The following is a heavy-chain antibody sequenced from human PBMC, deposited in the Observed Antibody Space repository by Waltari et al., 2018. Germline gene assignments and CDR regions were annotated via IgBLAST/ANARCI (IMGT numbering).Heavy chain of an antibody. D-gene: IGHD3-3*01. CDR1: GASFSSYS. Sequence: QVQLQQCGAGLLKPSETLSLTCAVYGASFSSYSWGWVRQSPGMGLEWSGQIRHPDRVNYKPTLKSRVTISVDPSACQFSLKLYSVSAADTGLYFCTRGGNYDFWSHSPFVDPWGQGTLVTVSS. CDR3: TRGGNYDFWSHSPFVDP. V-gene: IGHV4-34*01. CDR2: IRHPDRV. J-gene: IGHJ5*02.